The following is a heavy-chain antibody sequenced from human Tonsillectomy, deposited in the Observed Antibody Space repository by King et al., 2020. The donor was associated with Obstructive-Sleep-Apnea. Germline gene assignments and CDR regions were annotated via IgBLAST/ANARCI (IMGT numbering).Heavy chain of an antibody. CDR2: IIAILGTI. D-gene: IGHD3-10*01. V-gene: IGHV1-69*01. Sequence: QLVQSGAEVKKPGSSVKVSCKASGGTLSEYAISWVRQAPGQGLEYMGGIIAILGTINYVQKFQGRVTFCADGSTNTVYMELSGLRFEDTAVYYCARGGSMVRGLITTFDYWGQGTLVTVSS. J-gene: IGHJ4*02. CDR3: ARGGSMVRGLITTFDY. CDR1: GGTLSEYA.